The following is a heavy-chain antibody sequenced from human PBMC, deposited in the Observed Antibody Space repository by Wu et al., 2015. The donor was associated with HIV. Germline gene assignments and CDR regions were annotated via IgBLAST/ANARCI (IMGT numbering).Heavy chain of an antibody. D-gene: IGHD3-22*01. CDR1: GYTFTGYY. J-gene: IGHJ5*02. CDR3: ARRGYDSSGNWFDP. Sequence: QVHLVQSGAEVKKPGASVKVSCKASGYTFTGYYMHWVRQAPGQGLQWMGWINPKTGDTKYAQKFQGRVTMTRDTSITTGYMELSSLRSDDTAVYYCARRGYDSSGNWFDPWGQGTLVTVSS. V-gene: IGHV1-2*02. CDR2: INPKTGDT.